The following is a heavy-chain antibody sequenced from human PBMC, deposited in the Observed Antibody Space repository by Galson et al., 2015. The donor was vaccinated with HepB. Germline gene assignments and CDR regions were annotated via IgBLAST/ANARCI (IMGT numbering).Heavy chain of an antibody. CDR1: GFTFSSYT. D-gene: IGHD3-10*02. V-gene: IGHV3-48*01. CDR2: ISTDSSTI. CDR3: ARPLGGVRGVIRWDYYYYYGMDV. J-gene: IGHJ6*02. Sequence: SLRLSCAASGFTFSSYTMNWVRQAPGKGLEWLSYISTDSSTIYYADSVKGRFTISRDNSKNSLYLQMNSLRAEDTAVYYCARPLGGVRGVIRWDYYYYYGMDVWGQGTTVTVSS.